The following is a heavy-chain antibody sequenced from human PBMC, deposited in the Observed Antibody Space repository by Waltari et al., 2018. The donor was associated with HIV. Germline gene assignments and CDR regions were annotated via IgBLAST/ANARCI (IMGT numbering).Heavy chain of an antibody. D-gene: IGHD3-22*01. CDR1: GNTLTIYG. CDR2: ISAHNGNT. CDR3: ARSPPQYDSSGYYCDY. V-gene: IGHV1-18*01. Sequence: KVSCKASGNTLTIYGFTWVRQAPGQGLEWMGWISAHNGNTNYAQKFQGRVTMTTDTSTSTAYMELRSLRSDDTAVYYCARSPPQYDSSGYYCDYWGQGTLVTVSS. J-gene: IGHJ4*02.